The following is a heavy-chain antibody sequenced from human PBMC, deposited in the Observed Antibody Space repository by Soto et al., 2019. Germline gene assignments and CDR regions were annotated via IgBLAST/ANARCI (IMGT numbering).Heavy chain of an antibody. V-gene: IGHV1-69*13. Sequence: SVKVSCKASGGTFSSYAISWVRQAPGQGLEWMGGIIPIFGTANYAQKFQGRVTITADESTSTAYMELSSLRSEDTAVYYCALAYCGGDCWGYYYYYGMDVWGQATTVTVSS. D-gene: IGHD2-21*02. CDR1: GGTFSSYA. CDR3: ALAYCGGDCWGYYYYYGMDV. J-gene: IGHJ6*01. CDR2: IIPIFGTA.